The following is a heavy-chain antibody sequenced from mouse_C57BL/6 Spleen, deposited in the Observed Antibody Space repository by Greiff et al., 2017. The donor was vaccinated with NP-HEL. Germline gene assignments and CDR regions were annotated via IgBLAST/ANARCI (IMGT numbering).Heavy chain of an antibody. D-gene: IGHD1-1*01. J-gene: IGHJ4*01. CDR1: GFTFSDYG. V-gene: IGHV5-17*01. CDR3: AREVVPYYYAMDY. CDR2: ISSGSSTI. Sequence: EVKLVESGGGLVKPGGSLKLSCAASGFTFSDYGMHWVRQAPEKGLEWVAYISSGSSTIYYADTVKGRFTISRDNAKNTLFLQMTSLRSEDTAMYYCAREVVPYYYAMDYWGQGTSVTVSS.